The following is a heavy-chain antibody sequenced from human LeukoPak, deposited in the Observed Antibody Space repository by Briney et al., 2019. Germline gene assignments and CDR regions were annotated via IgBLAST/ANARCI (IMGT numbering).Heavy chain of an antibody. J-gene: IGHJ4*02. CDR3: ARAGQWPAPQQIDY. V-gene: IGHV3-7*01. CDR2: IKQDGSEK. Sequence: GGSLRLSCVASGFSFSSYWMSWVRQAPGKGLEWVANIKQDGSEKYYVDSVKGRFTIYRDNAKNSVYLQMNSLRAEDTAVYYCARAGQWPAPQQIDYWGQGALVTVSS. CDR1: GFSFSSYW. D-gene: IGHD6-19*01.